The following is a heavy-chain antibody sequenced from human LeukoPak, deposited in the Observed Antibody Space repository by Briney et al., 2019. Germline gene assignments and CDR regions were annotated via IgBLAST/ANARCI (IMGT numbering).Heavy chain of an antibody. CDR3: ARVVGSSGYYFVY. Sequence: ASVKVSCTASGYTFTGYYIHWVRQAPGQGLEWMGWINPNSGATKYAQKFQGRVTMTRDTSNSTAYMELTRLRSDDTAVFYCARVVGSSGYYFVYWGQGTLVTVSS. V-gene: IGHV1-2*02. D-gene: IGHD3-22*01. J-gene: IGHJ4*02. CDR2: INPNSGAT. CDR1: GYTFTGYY.